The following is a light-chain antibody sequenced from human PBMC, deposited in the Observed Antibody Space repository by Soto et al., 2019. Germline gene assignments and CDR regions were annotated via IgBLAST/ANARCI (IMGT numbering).Light chain of an antibody. CDR1: QSISTS. CDR2: AAS. V-gene: IGKV1-39*01. CDR3: QQSYSTLLYT. Sequence: IQMTQAPSSLSASVGDRVTITCRASQSISTSLNWYQHKPGKAPKLLIYAASSLQSGVPSRFSGSGSGTDFTLTISSLQPEDFATYYCQQSYSTLLYTFGQGTKLEIK. J-gene: IGKJ2*01.